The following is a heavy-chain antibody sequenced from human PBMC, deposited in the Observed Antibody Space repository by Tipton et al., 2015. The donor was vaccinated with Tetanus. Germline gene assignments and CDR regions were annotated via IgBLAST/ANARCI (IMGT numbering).Heavy chain of an antibody. CDR2: IYYSGST. V-gene: IGHV4-39*01. CDR1: GSSITSTTHY. Sequence: LRLSCTVSGSSITSTTHYWGWIRQAPGKGLEWIGIIYYSGSTYYNASLRSRVTISVDTSKNQFSLQLRSVTAADTAVYYCARANYDNSKKGPFDSWGQGTLVIVSS. D-gene: IGHD3-3*01. CDR3: ARANYDNSKKGPFDS. J-gene: IGHJ4*02.